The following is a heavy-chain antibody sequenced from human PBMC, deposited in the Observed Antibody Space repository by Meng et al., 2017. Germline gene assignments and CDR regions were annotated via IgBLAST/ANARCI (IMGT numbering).Heavy chain of an antibody. CDR3: AREGGGNGLDY. CDR2: ISSSGSTI. D-gene: IGHD4-23*01. V-gene: IGHV3-48*04. CDR1: GFTFRTQT. Sequence: VGLVDAGGALLQPGWSLRLSCAAAGFTFRTQTMTWVRQAPGKGLEWVSYISSSGSTIYYADSVKGRFTISRDNAKNSLYLQMNSLRAEDTAVYYCAREGGGNGLDYWGQGTLVTVSS. J-gene: IGHJ4*02.